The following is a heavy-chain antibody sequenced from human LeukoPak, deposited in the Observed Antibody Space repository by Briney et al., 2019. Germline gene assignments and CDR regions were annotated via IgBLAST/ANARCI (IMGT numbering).Heavy chain of an antibody. CDR2: IGGSNYYRGST. CDR3: ARLETSVTEHNWFDP. Sequence: PSETLSLTCTVSGASISSSAYYWGWIRQPPGKGLEWIGSIGGSNYYRGSTYYNPSLKSRVTIHVDTSKDQFSLKLSSVAAADTAVYYCARLETSVTEHNWFDPWGQGTLVTVSS. D-gene: IGHD2-21*02. CDR1: GASISSSAYY. J-gene: IGHJ5*02. V-gene: IGHV4-39*01.